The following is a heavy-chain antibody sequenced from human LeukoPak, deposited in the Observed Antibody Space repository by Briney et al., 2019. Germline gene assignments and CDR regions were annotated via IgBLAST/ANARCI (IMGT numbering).Heavy chain of an antibody. CDR2: IYHSGST. CDR1: VYSISSGYY. Sequence: SETLSLTCTVSVYSISSGYYWGWIRPPPGKGLEWIGSIYHSGSTYYNPSLKSRVTISVDTSKNQFSLKLSSVTAADTAVYYCARVGDGDDYGAKGGAFDIWGQGTMVTVSS. J-gene: IGHJ3*02. D-gene: IGHD4-17*01. CDR3: ARVGDGDDYGAKGGAFDI. V-gene: IGHV4-38-2*02.